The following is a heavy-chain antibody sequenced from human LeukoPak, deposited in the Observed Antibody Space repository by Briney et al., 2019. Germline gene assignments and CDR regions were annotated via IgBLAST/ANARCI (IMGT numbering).Heavy chain of an antibody. J-gene: IGHJ4*02. CDR2: IWYDGSNK. V-gene: IGHV3-33*01. Sequence: GGTLSLSCAASGFTFSSYGMHWVRQAPGKGLEGVAVIWYDGSNKYYADSVKGRFTISRDNSKNTMYLQMNSLRAEDTAVYYCARDFPSGLDYWGQGTLVTVSS. CDR1: GFTFSSYG. D-gene: IGHD1-14*01. CDR3: ARDFPSGLDY.